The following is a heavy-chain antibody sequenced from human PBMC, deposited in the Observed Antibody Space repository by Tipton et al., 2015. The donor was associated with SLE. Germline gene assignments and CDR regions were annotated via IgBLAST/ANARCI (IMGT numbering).Heavy chain of an antibody. J-gene: IGHJ4*02. V-gene: IGHV1-18*01. CDR1: GYTFTSNG. Sequence: QSGAEVKKPGASVKVSCKTSGYTFTSNGINWVRQAPGQGLEWMGRISPYSGDANYAHEFQGRVTMTTDTSTSTAYMELRSLRSDDTAVYYCARFRRGDDGVDYWGQGTLVTVSS. CDR3: ARFRRGDDGVDY. CDR2: ISPYSGDA. D-gene: IGHD4-17*01.